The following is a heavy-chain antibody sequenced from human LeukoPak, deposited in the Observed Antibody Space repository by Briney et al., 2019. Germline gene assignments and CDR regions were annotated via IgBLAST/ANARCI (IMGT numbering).Heavy chain of an antibody. CDR2: IYSSGST. CDR1: GFTVSTNY. CDR3: ARVWGQYCSGGSCYKFDY. D-gene: IGHD2-15*01. J-gene: IGHJ4*02. V-gene: IGHV3-66*01. Sequence: SGGSLRLSCAASGFTVSTNYMTWVRQAPGKGLEWVSFIYSSGSTYYADSVKGRFTISRDNSKNTLYLQMNSLRAEDTAVYYCARVWGQYCSGGSCYKFDYWGQGTLVTVSS.